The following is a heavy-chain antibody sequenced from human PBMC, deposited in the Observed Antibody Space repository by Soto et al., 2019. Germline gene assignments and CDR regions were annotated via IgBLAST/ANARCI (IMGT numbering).Heavy chain of an antibody. V-gene: IGHV1-18*01. CDR2: VSAANGYT. CDR1: GFTFTNYG. D-gene: IGHD6-19*01. Sequence: QVQLVQSGPEMKKPGASVKVSCKGSGFTFTNYGFNWVRQAPGQGLEWVGWVSAANGYTRSAQKFQDRLIMTTDSATNTAYMEVRGLGPDDTAIYYCAKGRSIAVPEGSWGQGTLVIVSS. CDR3: AKGRSIAVPEGS. J-gene: IGHJ5*02.